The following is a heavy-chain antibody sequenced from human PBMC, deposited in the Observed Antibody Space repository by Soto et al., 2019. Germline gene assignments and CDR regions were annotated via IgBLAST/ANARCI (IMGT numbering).Heavy chain of an antibody. CDR1: GGSISSYY. D-gene: IGHD2-15*01. J-gene: IGHJ4*02. CDR3: ARGYCSGGSCYPYLDC. CDR2: IYYSGST. V-gene: IGHV4-59*01. Sequence: SETLSLTCTVSGGSISSYYWSWIRQPPGKGLEWIGYIYYSGSTNYNPSLKSRVNISVDTSKNQFSLKLSSVTAADTAVYYCARGYCSGGSCYPYLDCWGQGTLVTVSS.